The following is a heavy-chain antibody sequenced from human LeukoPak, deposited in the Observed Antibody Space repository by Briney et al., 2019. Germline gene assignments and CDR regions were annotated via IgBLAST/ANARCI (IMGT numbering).Heavy chain of an antibody. D-gene: IGHD3-16*01. CDR3: ARDHYYDGRGRFDP. CDR2: VYFDGGA. J-gene: IGHJ5*02. Sequence: SETLSLTCSVSGGSVTSGIYHWGWIRQAPGKGLEWIGSVYFDGGAHYNPSLQSRVTVSVDTSKNQFSLRLSSVTAADTALYYCARDHYYDGRGRFDPWGQGTLVTVSS. V-gene: IGHV4-39*07. CDR1: GGSVTSGIYH.